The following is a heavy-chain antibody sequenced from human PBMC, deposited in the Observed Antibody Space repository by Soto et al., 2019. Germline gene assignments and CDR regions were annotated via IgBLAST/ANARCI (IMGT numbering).Heavy chain of an antibody. CDR1: GGSISSGGYS. V-gene: IGHV4-30-2*02. CDR3: AKDHFGGFDP. Sequence: SETLSLTCAVSGGSISSGGYSWSWIRQPPGKGLEWIGYTYHSGSTYYNPSLKSRVTISIDRSKNQFSLRLSSVTAADTAVYYCAKDHFGGFDPWGQGTLVTVSS. J-gene: IGHJ5*02. D-gene: IGHD3-10*01. CDR2: TYHSGST.